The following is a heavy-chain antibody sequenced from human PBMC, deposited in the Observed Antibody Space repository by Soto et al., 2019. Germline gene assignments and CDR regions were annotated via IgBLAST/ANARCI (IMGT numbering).Heavy chain of an antibody. D-gene: IGHD3-22*01. CDR3: ARDDSSGLDY. CDR2: IYYSGST. V-gene: IGHV4-31*03. Sequence: SETLSLTCTVSGGSISSGGYYWSWIRQHPGKGLEWIGYIYYSGSTYYNPSFKSRVTISVDTSKNQFSLKLSSVTAADTAMYYCARDDSSGLDYWGQGTLVTVSS. CDR1: GGSISSGGYY. J-gene: IGHJ4*02.